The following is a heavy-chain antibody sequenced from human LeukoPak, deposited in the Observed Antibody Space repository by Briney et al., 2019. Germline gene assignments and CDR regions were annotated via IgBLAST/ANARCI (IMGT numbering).Heavy chain of an antibody. J-gene: IGHJ4*02. V-gene: IGHV4-4*02. CDR1: GGSLSTTNW. CDR2: VYHSGGGNK. D-gene: IGHD4-23*01. Sequence: PSETLSLTCAVSGGSLSTTNWWVWLRQPPGKGLEWIGEVYHSGGGNKNYNPSLKSRATISVDTSRNQFSLNLRSVTAADTAVYFCARRAGGYSHPYDYWGQGVLVTVSS. CDR3: ARRAGGYSHPYDY.